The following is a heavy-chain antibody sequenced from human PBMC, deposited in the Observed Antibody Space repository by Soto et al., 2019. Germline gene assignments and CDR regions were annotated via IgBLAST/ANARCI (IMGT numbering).Heavy chain of an antibody. V-gene: IGHV3-23*01. Sequence: GWSQRLSCAAAGFNFSGYSMSWVRQDPGKGLEWVSAISGSGGSTYYADSVKGRFTISRDNSKNTLYLQMNSLRAEDTAVYYCAKDGRFGELSHGNRGQGTLVTVSS. CDR2: ISGSGGST. J-gene: IGHJ4*02. CDR3: AKDGRFGELSHGN. CDR1: GFNFSGYS. D-gene: IGHD3-10*01.